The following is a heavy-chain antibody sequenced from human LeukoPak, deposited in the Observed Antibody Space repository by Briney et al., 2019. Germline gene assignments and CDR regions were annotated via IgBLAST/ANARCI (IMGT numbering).Heavy chain of an antibody. CDR2: IKSKADGVTT. CDR3: TTEQLAYCGGDCSSFYYYYYYMDV. CDR1: GFTFSNVW. J-gene: IGHJ6*03. D-gene: IGHD2-21*02. Sequence: GGSLRLSCAASGFTFSNVWMNWVRQAPGKGLEWVARIKSKADGVTTDYAAPVKGRFTISRDDSKNTLYLQMNSLKTEDTAVYYCTTEQLAYCGGDCSSFYYYYYYMDVWGKGTTVSVSS. V-gene: IGHV3-15*01.